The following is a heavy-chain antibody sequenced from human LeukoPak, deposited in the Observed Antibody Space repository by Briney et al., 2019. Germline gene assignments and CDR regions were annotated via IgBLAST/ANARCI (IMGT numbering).Heavy chain of an antibody. CDR1: GFTFSSYG. CDR2: IHHDGSNK. Sequence: PGGSLRLSCAASGFTFSSYGMHWVRQAPGKGLDWVAFIHHDGSNKYYADSVRGRFTISRDNSKNTLYLQMNSLRAEDTAVYFCAKVRYCSGVNCYPDDNWGQGTLVTVSS. J-gene: IGHJ4*02. V-gene: IGHV3-30*02. CDR3: AKVRYCSGVNCYPDDN. D-gene: IGHD2-15*01.